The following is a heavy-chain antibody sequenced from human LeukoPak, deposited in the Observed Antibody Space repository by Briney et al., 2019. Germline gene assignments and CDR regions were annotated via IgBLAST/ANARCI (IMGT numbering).Heavy chain of an antibody. Sequence: GGSLRLSCAASGFIFSSYSMNWVRQAPGKGLEWVSSISSSSSYIYYADSVKGRFTISRDNAKNSLYLQMNSLRAEDTAVYYCARGALAAAGTWFDPWGQGTLVTVSS. V-gene: IGHV3-21*01. D-gene: IGHD6-13*01. CDR3: ARGALAAAGTWFDP. CDR2: ISSSSSYI. CDR1: GFIFSSYS. J-gene: IGHJ5*02.